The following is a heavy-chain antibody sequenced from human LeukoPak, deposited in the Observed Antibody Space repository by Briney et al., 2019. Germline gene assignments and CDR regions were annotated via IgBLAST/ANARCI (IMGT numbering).Heavy chain of an antibody. J-gene: IGHJ6*02. CDR2: ISGSGGST. D-gene: IGHD3-3*01. CDR1: GFTLSSFA. V-gene: IGHV3-23*01. Sequence: PGGSLRLSCAASGFTLSSFAMTWARQAPGKGLEWVSVISGSGGSTYYTDSVKGRFTISRDNSKNTLYLQMNSLRAEDTAVYYCAKDLRLLYYDFWSGSYGMDVWGQGTTVTVSS. CDR3: AKDLRLLYYDFWSGSYGMDV.